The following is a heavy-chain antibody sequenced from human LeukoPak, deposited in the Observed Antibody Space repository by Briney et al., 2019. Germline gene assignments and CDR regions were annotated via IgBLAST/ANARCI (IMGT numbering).Heavy chain of an antibody. CDR1: GFTFSDYY. Sequence: GGSLRLSCAASGFTFSDYYMSWIRQAPGKGLEWVSYISSSGSTIYYADSVKGRFTISRDNAKNSLYLQMNSLRAEDTAVYYRARDTRPYSGRYFDYWGQGTLVTVSS. V-gene: IGHV3-11*01. CDR2: ISSSGSTI. D-gene: IGHD6-13*01. J-gene: IGHJ4*02. CDR3: ARDTRPYSGRYFDY.